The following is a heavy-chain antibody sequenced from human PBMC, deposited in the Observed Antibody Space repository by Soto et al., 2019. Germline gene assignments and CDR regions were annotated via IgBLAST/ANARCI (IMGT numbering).Heavy chain of an antibody. D-gene: IGHD5-18*01. V-gene: IGHV1-8*02. CDR1: GYTFTNND. CDR3: ARMESFGSLNWFDP. CDR2: MNPGSGDT. J-gene: IGHJ5*02. Sequence: GASVKVSCKASGYTFTNNDVSWVRQATGQGLEWMGWMNPGSGDTGYAQKFQGRVTMTRDISIATAYMELNSLTSEYTAIYYCARMESFGSLNWFDPWGQGTLVTVSS.